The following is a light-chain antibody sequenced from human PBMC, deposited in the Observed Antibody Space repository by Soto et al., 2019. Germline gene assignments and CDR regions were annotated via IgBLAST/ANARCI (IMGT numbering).Light chain of an antibody. CDR3: QQYGYSPIT. V-gene: IGKV3-20*01. CDR1: QSVSSSH. J-gene: IGKJ1*01. Sequence: EIGLTQAPGPPSLSPGVRATLSRRPSQSVSSSHLAWYQHKPGQAPRLLIYAASSRATGSPDRFSGGGSGTDFTLTISRLEPEDFAVYYCQQYGYSPITFGQGTKVDIK. CDR2: AAS.